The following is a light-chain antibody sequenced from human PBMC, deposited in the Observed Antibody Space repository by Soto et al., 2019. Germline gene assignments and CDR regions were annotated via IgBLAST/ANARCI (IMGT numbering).Light chain of an antibody. CDR3: QQYDNLPLT. Sequence: DIQMTQSPSSLSASVGDRVTITCQASQDISNYLNWYQQKPRKAPKLLIYDASNSETGVPSRFSGSGSGTDFTFTISSLQPEDIATYYCQQYDNLPLTFGGGTKVEIK. CDR2: DAS. J-gene: IGKJ4*01. V-gene: IGKV1-33*01. CDR1: QDISNY.